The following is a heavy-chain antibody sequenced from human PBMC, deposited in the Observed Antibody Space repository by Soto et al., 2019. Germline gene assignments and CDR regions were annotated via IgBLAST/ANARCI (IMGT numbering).Heavy chain of an antibody. V-gene: IGHV4-39*01. D-gene: IGHD6-6*01. Sequence: SETLSLTCTVSGGSISSSSYYWGWIRQPPGKGLEWIGSIYYSGSTYYNPSLKSRVTISVDTSKNQFSLKLSSVTAADTAVYYCARHGYIAARRGYYYYYYMDVWGKGTTVTVSS. CDR2: IYYSGST. CDR3: ARHGYIAARRGYYYYYYMDV. CDR1: GGSISSSSYY. J-gene: IGHJ6*03.